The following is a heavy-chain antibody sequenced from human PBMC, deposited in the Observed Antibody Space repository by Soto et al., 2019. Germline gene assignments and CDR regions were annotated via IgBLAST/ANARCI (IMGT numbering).Heavy chain of an antibody. D-gene: IGHD6-13*01. CDR2: IYPGDSDT. CDR3: ARRTLSSSWYGYYYGMDV. CDR1: GYSFTSYW. V-gene: IGHV5-51*01. J-gene: IGHJ6*02. Sequence: HGESLKISCKGSGYSFTSYWIGWVRQMPGKGLEWMGIIYPGDSDTRYSPSFQGQVTISADKSISTAYLQWSSLKASDTAMYYCARRTLSSSWYGYYYGMDVWGQGTTVTVSS.